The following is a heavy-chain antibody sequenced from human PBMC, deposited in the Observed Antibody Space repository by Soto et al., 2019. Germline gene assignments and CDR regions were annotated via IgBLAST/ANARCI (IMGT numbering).Heavy chain of an antibody. CDR3: ARGNHRWLQMWYFDL. J-gene: IGHJ2*01. CDR1: GGTFSIYT. D-gene: IGHD5-12*01. V-gene: IGHV1-69*12. Sequence: QVQLVQSGAEVKKPGSSVTVSCKASGGTFSIYTISWVRQAPGQGLEWMGGIIPIFGTANYAQKFQGRVTITVDESSSTVYMELSSLRSEDTAVYYCARGNHRWLQMWYFDLWGRGTLVTVSS. CDR2: IIPIFGTA.